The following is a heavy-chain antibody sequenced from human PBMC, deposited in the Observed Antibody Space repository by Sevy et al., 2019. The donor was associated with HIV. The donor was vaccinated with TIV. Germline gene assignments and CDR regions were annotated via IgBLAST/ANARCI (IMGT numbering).Heavy chain of an antibody. CDR3: ARDRGLAKPDAFDI. V-gene: IGHV1-2*06. CDR2: INPNCGAT. Sequence: ASVKVSCKASGYTFTDYYMHWVRQAPGQGLAWMGRINPNCGATTSAQKFQGRVTMTRDTSISTAYMELSRLRSDDTAVYYCARDRGLAKPDAFDIWGQGTMVTVS. J-gene: IGHJ3*02. CDR1: GYTFTDYY.